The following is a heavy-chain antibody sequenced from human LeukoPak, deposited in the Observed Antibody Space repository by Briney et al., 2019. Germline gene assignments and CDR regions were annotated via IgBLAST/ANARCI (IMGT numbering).Heavy chain of an antibody. V-gene: IGHV1-69*05. D-gene: IGHD3-22*01. CDR1: GGTFSSYA. CDR3: ARDKSLYYDSSGYYIPFDY. CDR2: IIPIFGTA. J-gene: IGHJ4*02. Sequence: SVKVSCKASGGTFSSYAISWVRQAPGQGLEWMGGIIPIFGTANYAQKFQGRVTITTDESTSTAYMELSSLRSEDTAVYYCARDKSLYYDSSGYYIPFDYWGQGTLVTVSS.